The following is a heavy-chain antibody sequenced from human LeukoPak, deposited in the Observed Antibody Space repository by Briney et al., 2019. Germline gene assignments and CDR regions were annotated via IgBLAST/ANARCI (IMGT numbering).Heavy chain of an antibody. Sequence: GGSLRLSCAASGFTFSNYAMSWVRPAPGKGLEWVSTLSGSGGSTYYADSVKGRFTISRDNSHNTLYLQMNSLRAEDTAVYYCAKGPFRQVDYWGQGTLVTVSS. V-gene: IGHV3-23*01. J-gene: IGHJ4*02. CDR1: GFTFSNYA. CDR3: AKGPFRQVDY. CDR2: LSGSGGST.